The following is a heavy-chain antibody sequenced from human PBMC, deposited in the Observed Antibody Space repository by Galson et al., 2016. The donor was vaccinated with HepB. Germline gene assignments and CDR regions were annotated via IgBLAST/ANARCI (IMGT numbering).Heavy chain of an antibody. D-gene: IGHD6-13*01. CDR2: ISSSGFTF. V-gene: IGHV3-48*03. CDR3: AREDIATTGTGFDY. Sequence: SLRLSCAASGFTFSTYEMNWVRQAPGKGLEWVSYISSSGFTFSYADSLKGRFTISRDNAKNSLYLQMNSLRAEDTAVYYCAREDIATTGTGFDYWGQGTLVTVS. CDR1: GFTFSTYE. J-gene: IGHJ4*02.